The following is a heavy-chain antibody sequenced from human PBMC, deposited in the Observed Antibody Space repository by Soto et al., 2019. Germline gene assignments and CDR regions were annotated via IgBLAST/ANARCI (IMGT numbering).Heavy chain of an antibody. Sequence: PGGSMRLSCAASGFTVSSNYMSWVRQAPGKGLEWVSVIYSGGSTYYADSVKGRFTISRDNSKNTLYLQMNSLRAEDTAVYYCASTLTVTKFDYWGQGTLVTVSS. D-gene: IGHD4-17*01. CDR1: GFTVSSNY. CDR3: ASTLTVTKFDY. CDR2: IYSGGST. J-gene: IGHJ4*02. V-gene: IGHV3-66*01.